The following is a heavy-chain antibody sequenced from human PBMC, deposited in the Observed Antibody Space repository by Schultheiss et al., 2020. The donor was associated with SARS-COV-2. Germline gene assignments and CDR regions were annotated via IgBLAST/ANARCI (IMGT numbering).Heavy chain of an antibody. CDR3: TTALYYYGSGSYYYVDY. V-gene: IGHV3-15*01. Sequence: GGSLRLSCAASGFTFSNAWMSWVRQAPGKGLEWVGRIKSKTDGGTTDYPAPVKGRFTISRDDSKNTLYLQMNSLKTEDTAVYYCTTALYYYGSGSYYYVDYWGQGTLVTVSS. CDR2: IKSKTDGGTT. D-gene: IGHD3-10*01. CDR1: GFTFSNAW. J-gene: IGHJ4*02.